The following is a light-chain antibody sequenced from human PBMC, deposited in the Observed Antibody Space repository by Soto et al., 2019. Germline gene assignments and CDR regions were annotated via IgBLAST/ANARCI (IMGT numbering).Light chain of an antibody. CDR1: TGAVTSDYY. J-gene: IGLJ3*02. Sequence: QAVVTQEPSLTVSPGRTVTLTCACSTGAVTSDYYANWFQQKPGQVPTTLIYSTNNRHSWTPARFSGSLLGGKAALTLSGVQHDDEDYYYCLLSGDDTWVFGGGTKLTVL. CDR3: LLSGDDTWV. V-gene: IGLV7-43*01. CDR2: STN.